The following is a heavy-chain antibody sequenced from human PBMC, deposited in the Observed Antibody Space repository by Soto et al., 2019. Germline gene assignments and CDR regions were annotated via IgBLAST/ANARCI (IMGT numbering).Heavy chain of an antibody. Sequence: SETLSLTCTVFGGSISYLYWSWIRQPPGKGLEWIGYIYYSGTTNYNPSLKSRVTISVDTSKNQLSLKLSSVTAADTAVYYCARGDIWFDPWGQGTLVTVSS. V-gene: IGHV4-59*08. J-gene: IGHJ5*02. CDR3: ARGDIWFDP. CDR2: IYYSGTT. CDR1: GGSISYLY. D-gene: IGHD2-15*01.